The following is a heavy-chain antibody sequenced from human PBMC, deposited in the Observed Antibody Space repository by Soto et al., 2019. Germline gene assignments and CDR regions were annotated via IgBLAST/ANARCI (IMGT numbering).Heavy chain of an antibody. J-gene: IGHJ1*01. D-gene: IGHD3-22*01. Sequence: GGSLRLSCAASGFTFSSYWMHWVRQAPGKGLVWVSRINSDGSSTSYADSVKGRFTISRDNAKNTLYLQMNSLRAEDTAVYYCARDEEYYYDSSGYWRYFQHWGQGTLVTVSS. CDR2: INSDGSST. CDR1: GFTFSSYW. V-gene: IGHV3-74*01. CDR3: ARDEEYYYDSSGYWRYFQH.